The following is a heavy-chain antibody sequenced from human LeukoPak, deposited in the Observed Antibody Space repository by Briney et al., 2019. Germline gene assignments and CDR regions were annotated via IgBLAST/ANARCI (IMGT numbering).Heavy chain of an antibody. CDR3: ARGSGYYSYYFDY. J-gene: IGHJ4*02. CDR1: GFTFSSYS. D-gene: IGHD3-22*01. Sequence: GGSLRLSCAASGFTFSSYSMHWVRQAPGKGLECVSYISSSRSTIYYADSVKGRFTISRDNAKNSLYLQMNSLRAEDTAVYYCARGSGYYSYYFDYWGQGTLVTVTS. V-gene: IGHV3-48*04. CDR2: ISSSRSTI.